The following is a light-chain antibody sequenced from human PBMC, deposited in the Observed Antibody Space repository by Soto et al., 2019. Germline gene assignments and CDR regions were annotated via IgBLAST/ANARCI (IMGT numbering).Light chain of an antibody. CDR2: DAS. V-gene: IGKV1-33*01. J-gene: IGKJ2*01. CDR1: QDISNY. Sequence: IQMTHSPSSLTASVGDRVTITCQASQDISNYVNWYQQKPGKAAKLLIYDASNLETGVPSRFSGSGSGTDFTFTISSLQPEDIATYYCQQYDNLYTFGQGTKVDIK. CDR3: QQYDNLYT.